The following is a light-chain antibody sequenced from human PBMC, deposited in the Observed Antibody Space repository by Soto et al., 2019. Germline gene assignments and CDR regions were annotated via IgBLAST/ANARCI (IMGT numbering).Light chain of an antibody. J-gene: IGKJ1*01. V-gene: IGKV3-20*01. Sequence: EIVLAQSPGTLSLSPGERATLSCRASQSVSSYLAWYQQKPGQAPRLLIYGASRRATGIPDRFSASGSGTDFTLTISRLEPGDFAVYYCQQYGGSPQTFGHGTSVELK. CDR2: GAS. CDR3: QQYGGSPQT. CDR1: QSVSSY.